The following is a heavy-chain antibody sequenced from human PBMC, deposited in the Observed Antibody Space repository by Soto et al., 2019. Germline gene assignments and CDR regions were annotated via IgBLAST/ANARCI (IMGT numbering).Heavy chain of an antibody. Sequence: SETLSLTCDVSGGSISIGTDYWGWIRQPPGKGLEWIGNIHYSGSTNYNPSLKSRLSISVDTSKNQFSLKLSSVTAADTAMYYCARWHSHDLYDKDIYVLWGQGTQVTLSS. J-gene: IGHJ4*02. D-gene: IGHD2-15*01. CDR1: GGSISIGTDY. CDR3: ARWHSHDLYDKDIYVL. CDR2: IHYSGST. V-gene: IGHV4-39*01.